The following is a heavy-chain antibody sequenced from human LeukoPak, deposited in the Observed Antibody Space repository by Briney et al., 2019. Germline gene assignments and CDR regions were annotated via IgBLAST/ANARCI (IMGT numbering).Heavy chain of an antibody. J-gene: IGHJ4*02. Sequence: WASVTVSCKASGGTFSSYAISWVRQAPGQGLEWMGGIIPIFGTANYAQKFQGRVTITADESTSTAYMELSSLRSEDTAVYYCARGREWELLPSFFDYWGQGTLVTVSS. CDR3: ARGREWELLPSFFDY. V-gene: IGHV1-69*13. D-gene: IGHD1-26*01. CDR2: IIPIFGTA. CDR1: GGTFSSYA.